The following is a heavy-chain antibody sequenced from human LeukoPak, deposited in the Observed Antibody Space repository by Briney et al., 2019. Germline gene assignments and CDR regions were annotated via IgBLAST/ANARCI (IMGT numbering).Heavy chain of an antibody. D-gene: IGHD3-22*01. V-gene: IGHV3-53*01. CDR3: ARRGYYDSSGYYREGAFDI. CDR2: IYSGGST. Sequence: GGSLRLSCAASGFTVSSNYMSWVRQAPGKGLEWVSLIYSGGSTYYADSVKGRFTISRDNSKNTLYLQMNSLRAEDTAVYYCARRGYYDSSGYYREGAFDIWGQGTMVTVSS. CDR1: GFTVSSNY. J-gene: IGHJ3*02.